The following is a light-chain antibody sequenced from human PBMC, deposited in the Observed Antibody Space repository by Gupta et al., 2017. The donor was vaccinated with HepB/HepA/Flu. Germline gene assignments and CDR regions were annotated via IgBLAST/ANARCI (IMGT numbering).Light chain of an antibody. Sequence: DIQMTQSPSSLSASVGDRVTITCRARQSISSYLNWYQQKPGKAPKLLIYAASNLQSGVPSRFSGSGSGTDFSLTIRSRQPEDFATYYCQQRDSTPRTFGQGTKVEIK. CDR3: QQRDSTPRT. J-gene: IGKJ1*01. CDR2: AAS. V-gene: IGKV1-39*01. CDR1: QSISSY.